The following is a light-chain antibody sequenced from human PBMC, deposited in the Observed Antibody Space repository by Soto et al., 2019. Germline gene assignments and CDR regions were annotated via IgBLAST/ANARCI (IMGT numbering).Light chain of an antibody. Sequence: DIQMTQSPSTLSASVGDRVTITCRASQSISNWLAWYQQKPGKGPKVLIFDASSLESGVPSRFSGSGFGTEFTLTISSLQPDDFATYNCQQYNSYYTFGPGTKVDIK. CDR2: DAS. V-gene: IGKV1-5*01. CDR3: QQYNSYYT. J-gene: IGKJ3*01. CDR1: QSISNW.